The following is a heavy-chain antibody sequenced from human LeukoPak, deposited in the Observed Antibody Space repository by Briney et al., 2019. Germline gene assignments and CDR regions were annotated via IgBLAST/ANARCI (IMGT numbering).Heavy chain of an antibody. Sequence: PGGSLRLASAASGLTFTSYSMNWDRQAQGKVLEWVSYISSSSSTIYYADSVKGRFTISRDNAKNSLYLQMNSLRAEDTAVYYCAGLRDYDFWSGSYYYGMDVWGQGTTVTVSS. CDR1: GLTFTSYS. D-gene: IGHD3-3*01. CDR3: AGLRDYDFWSGSYYYGMDV. V-gene: IGHV3-48*01. CDR2: ISSSSSTI. J-gene: IGHJ6*02.